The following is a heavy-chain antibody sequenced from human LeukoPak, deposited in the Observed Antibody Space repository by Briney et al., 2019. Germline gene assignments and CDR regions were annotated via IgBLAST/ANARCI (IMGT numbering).Heavy chain of an antibody. V-gene: IGHV4-34*01. CDR2: INHSGST. CDR3: ARVWSGSYYYRRSTGQPNWFDP. J-gene: IGHJ5*02. D-gene: IGHD1-26*01. Sequence: PSETLSLTCAVYGGSFSGYYWSWIRQPPGKGLEWIGEINHSGSTNYNPSLKSQVTISVDTSKNQFSLKLSSVTAADTAVYYCARVWSGSYYYRRSTGQPNWFDPWGQGTLVTVSS. CDR1: GGSFSGYY.